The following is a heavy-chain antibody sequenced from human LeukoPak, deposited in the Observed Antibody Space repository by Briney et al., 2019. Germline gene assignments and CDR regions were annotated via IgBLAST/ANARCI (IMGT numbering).Heavy chain of an antibody. V-gene: IGHV3-23*01. D-gene: IGHD1-26*01. CDR2: ISGSGGST. CDR3: ARDRVGAIPYYFDY. CDR1: GFTFNSYA. Sequence: GGSLRLSCAASGFTFNSYAMTWVRQAPGKGLEWVSAISGSGGSTYYADSVKGRFTIPRDNSKNTLYLQMNSLRAEDTAVYYCARDRVGAIPYYFDYWGQGTLVTVSS. J-gene: IGHJ4*02.